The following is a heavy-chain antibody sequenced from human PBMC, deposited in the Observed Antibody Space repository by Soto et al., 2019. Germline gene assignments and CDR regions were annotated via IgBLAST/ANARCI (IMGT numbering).Heavy chain of an antibody. CDR2: ITWNSGHI. D-gene: IGHD2-21*02. CDR3: VRDFDLGGHSIDRGRSFDL. Sequence: EAQLVESGGGLVQPGRSLRISCAASGFTFNDHAMYWVRQTPGKGLEWVSGITWNSGHIVYADSVKGRFTISRDNAKNSLYLQMNSLGIEDTALYYWVRDFDLGGHSIDRGRSFDLWGRGTLVTVSS. V-gene: IGHV3-9*01. CDR1: GFTFNDHA. J-gene: IGHJ2*01.